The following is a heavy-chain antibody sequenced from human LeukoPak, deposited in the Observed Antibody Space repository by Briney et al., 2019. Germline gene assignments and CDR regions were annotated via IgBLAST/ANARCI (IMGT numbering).Heavy chain of an antibody. CDR1: GFTFSDYW. J-gene: IGHJ1*01. CDR2: IKQDGSEK. D-gene: IGHD2-2*01. CDR3: ATYSSMNAREFQH. Sequence: GGSLRLSCAVSGFTFSDYWMSWVRQAPGKGLEWVANIKQDGSEKYYVDSVKGRFTISRDNGKNSLYVQMNSLSVEDTAVYYCATYSSMNAREFQHWGQGTLVTVSS. V-gene: IGHV3-7*01.